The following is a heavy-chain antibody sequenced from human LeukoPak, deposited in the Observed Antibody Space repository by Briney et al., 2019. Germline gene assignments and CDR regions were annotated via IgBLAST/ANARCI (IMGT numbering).Heavy chain of an antibody. CDR3: ARFKGGSNRATFDY. Sequence: GGSLRLSCAASGFTFSSYNMNWVRQAPGKGLEWVSSITSGSSYRFYADSVKGRFTISRDNAKNSLYLQMNSLRAEDMAVYYCARFKGGSNRATFDYWGQGTLVTVSS. CDR1: GFTFSSYN. J-gene: IGHJ4*02. D-gene: IGHD3-16*01. CDR2: ITSGSSYR. V-gene: IGHV3-21*01.